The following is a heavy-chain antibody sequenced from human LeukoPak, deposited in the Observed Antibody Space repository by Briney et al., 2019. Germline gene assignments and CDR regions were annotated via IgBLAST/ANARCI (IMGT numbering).Heavy chain of an antibody. CDR2: IYYSGTT. CDR1: GGSISSYY. D-gene: IGHD6-13*01. CDR3: ARGVYIAAAQYGY. J-gene: IGHJ4*02. V-gene: IGHV4-59*01. Sequence: SETLSLTCTVPGGSISSYYWSWIRQPPGKGLEWIGYIYYSGTTNYNPSLRSRVTISVDTSKNQFSLKLSSVTAADTAVYYCARGVYIAAAQYGYWGQGTLVTVSS.